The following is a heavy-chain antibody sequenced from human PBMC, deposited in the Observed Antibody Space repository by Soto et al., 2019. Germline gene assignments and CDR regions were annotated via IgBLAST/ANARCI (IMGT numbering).Heavy chain of an antibody. CDR1: GFTFSSYG. J-gene: IGHJ4*02. Sequence: QVQLVESGGGVVQPGRSLRLSCAASGFTFSSYGMHWVRQAPGKGLEWVAVISYDGSNKYYADSVKGRFTISRDNSKNXLYLQMNSPSAEDTAVYYCAKGGQRMITFGGAMDYWGQGTLVTVSS. CDR3: AKGGQRMITFGGAMDY. V-gene: IGHV3-30*18. CDR2: ISYDGSNK. D-gene: IGHD3-16*01.